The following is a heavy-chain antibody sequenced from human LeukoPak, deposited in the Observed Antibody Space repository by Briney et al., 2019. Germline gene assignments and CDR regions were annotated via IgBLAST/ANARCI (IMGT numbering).Heavy chain of an antibody. D-gene: IGHD3-22*01. Sequence: LETLSLTCTVSVGSLSSYSWSWIRQPPGKGLEWIGFVSYSGSTNYNPSIKSRVTMSVDTSKNQFSLKLNSVTAADTAVYYCARTFYYDSSGYYRFDFWGQGSPVTVSS. V-gene: IGHV4-59*13. CDR3: ARTFYYDSSGYYRFDF. CDR1: VGSLSSYS. CDR2: VSYSGST. J-gene: IGHJ4*02.